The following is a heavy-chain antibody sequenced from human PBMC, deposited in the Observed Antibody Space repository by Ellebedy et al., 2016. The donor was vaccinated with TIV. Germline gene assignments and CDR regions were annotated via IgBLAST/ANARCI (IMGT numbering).Heavy chain of an antibody. CDR2: VSFDGRDK. V-gene: IGHV3-30*01. D-gene: IGHD3-10*01. J-gene: IGHJ4*02. Sequence: GESLKISCAASGFTFDSYTLHWVRQAPGKGLEWLAVVSFDGRDKVYADSVKGRLTISRDNSKNTVYLHINSVRPEDTAVFYCVRTGVTYGWFDYWGQGVPVTVSS. CDR1: GFTFDSYT. CDR3: VRTGVTYGWFDY.